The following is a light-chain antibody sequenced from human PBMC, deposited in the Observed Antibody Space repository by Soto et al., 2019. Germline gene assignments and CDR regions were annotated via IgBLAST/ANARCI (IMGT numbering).Light chain of an antibody. CDR1: QSVSGK. CDR2: DAS. Sequence: EVLMTQSPATLSVSPGERATLPCMASQSVSGKLAWYQQKPGQAPRLLIYDASTRATGIPARFSGSGSGTEFTLTISSLQSEDFAVYYCQQSNNWPWTFGQGTKVDIK. J-gene: IGKJ1*01. V-gene: IGKV3-15*01. CDR3: QQSNNWPWT.